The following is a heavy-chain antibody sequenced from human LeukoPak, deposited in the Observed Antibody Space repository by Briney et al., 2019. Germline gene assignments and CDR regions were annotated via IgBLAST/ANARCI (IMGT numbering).Heavy chain of an antibody. CDR2: IYSGGST. CDR3: AREGAVASYYYYYGMDV. V-gene: IGHV3-53*01. Sequence: PGGSLRLSCAASGFTVSSNYMSWVRQAPGKGLEWVSVIYSGGSTYYADSVKGRFTISRDNSKNTLYLQMNSLRAEDTAVYYCAREGAVASYYYYYGMDVWGQGTTVTVSS. D-gene: IGHD6-19*01. CDR1: GFTVSSNY. J-gene: IGHJ6*02.